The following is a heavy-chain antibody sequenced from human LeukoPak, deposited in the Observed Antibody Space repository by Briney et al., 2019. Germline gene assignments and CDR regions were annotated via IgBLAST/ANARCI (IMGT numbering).Heavy chain of an antibody. CDR3: ARGYSSGWSTDC. V-gene: IGHV3-21*01. CDR1: GFTFSRYS. J-gene: IGHJ4*02. Sequence: GGSLRLSCAASGFTFSRYSMNCVRQATGKGLEWVSSISSSRSYIYSADPVKGRFTISRDNSTTSLYLQMISMRAEDAAVYYCARGYSSGWSTDCWGEGTLVTVS. D-gene: IGHD6-19*01. CDR2: ISSSRSYI.